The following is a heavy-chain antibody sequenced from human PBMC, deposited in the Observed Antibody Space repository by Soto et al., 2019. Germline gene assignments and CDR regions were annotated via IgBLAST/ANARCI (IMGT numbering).Heavy chain of an antibody. Sequence: ASVKVSCKASGYTFTSYAMHWVRQAPGQRLEWMGWINAGNGNTKYSQKFQGRVTITRDTSASTAYMELSSLRSEVTAVYYCARDSDWGFFGDYWGQGTLVTVS. J-gene: IGHJ4*02. D-gene: IGHD3-3*01. CDR1: GYTFTSYA. V-gene: IGHV1-3*01. CDR2: INAGNGNT. CDR3: ARDSDWGFFGDY.